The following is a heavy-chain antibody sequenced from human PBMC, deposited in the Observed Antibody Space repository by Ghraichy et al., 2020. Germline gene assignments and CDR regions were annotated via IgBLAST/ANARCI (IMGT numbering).Heavy chain of an antibody. V-gene: IGHV3-7*01. D-gene: IGHD5-12*01. CDR2: INQDGSEK. CDR3: AYGGYSLDY. J-gene: IGHJ4*02. Sequence: VANINQDGSEKYYVGSENGRFTISRDNAKNSLYLQMSSLTAEDTDVYYCAYGGYSLDYWGQETLVTVSS.